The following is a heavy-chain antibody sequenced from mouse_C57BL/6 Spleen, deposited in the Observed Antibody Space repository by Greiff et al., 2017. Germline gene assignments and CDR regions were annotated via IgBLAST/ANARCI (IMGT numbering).Heavy chain of an antibody. CDR2: IDPSDSET. CDR3: ARVYYGNYDGYFDV. CDR1: GYTFTSYW. Sequence: QVQLQQPGAELVRPGSSVKLSCKASGYTFTSYWMHWVKQRPIQGLEWIGNIDPSDSETHYNQKFKDKATLTVDKSSSTAYMQLSSLTSEYSAVYYCARVYYGNYDGYFDVWGTGTTVTVSS. V-gene: IGHV1-52*01. J-gene: IGHJ1*03. D-gene: IGHD2-1*01.